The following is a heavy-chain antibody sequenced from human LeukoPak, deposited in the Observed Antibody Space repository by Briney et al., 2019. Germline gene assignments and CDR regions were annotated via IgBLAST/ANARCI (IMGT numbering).Heavy chain of an antibody. V-gene: IGHV4-4*07. J-gene: IGHJ5*02. Sequence: SETLSLTCTVPGGSISSYYWSWIRQPAGKGLEWIGRIYTSGSTNYNPSLKSRVTMSVDTSKNQFSLKLSSVTAADTAVYYCARDDIITGRFDPWGQGTLVTVSS. D-gene: IGHD3-10*01. CDR2: IYTSGST. CDR3: ARDDIITGRFDP. CDR1: GGSISSYY.